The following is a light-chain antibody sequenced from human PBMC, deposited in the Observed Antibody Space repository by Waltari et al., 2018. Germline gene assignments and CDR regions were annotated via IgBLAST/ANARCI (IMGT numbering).Light chain of an antibody. CDR1: SGHTNYA. J-gene: IGLJ3*02. CDR3: QTWGTGTVV. CDR2: LSSDGSH. V-gene: IGLV4-69*01. Sequence: QLVLTQSPSASASVGASVKLSCTLRSGHTNYAIAWHQQQPAKGPRFLTKLSSDGSHHQGDGVPGRFSGASSGAERYLTISSHQSEDEADYYCQTWGTGTVVFGGGTKLTVL.